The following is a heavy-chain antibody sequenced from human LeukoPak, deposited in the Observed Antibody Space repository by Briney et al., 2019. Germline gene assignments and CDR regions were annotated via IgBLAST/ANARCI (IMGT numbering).Heavy chain of an antibody. CDR3: ASNYLGRRY. CDR2: ISSSSSYI. Sequence: GRSLRLSCAASGFTFSNAWMSWVRQAPGKGLEWVSSISSSSSYIYYADSVKGRFTISRDNAKNSLYLQMNSLRAEDTAVYYCASNYLGRRYWGQGTLVTVSS. J-gene: IGHJ4*02. D-gene: IGHD1-26*01. CDR1: GFTFSNAW. V-gene: IGHV3-21*01.